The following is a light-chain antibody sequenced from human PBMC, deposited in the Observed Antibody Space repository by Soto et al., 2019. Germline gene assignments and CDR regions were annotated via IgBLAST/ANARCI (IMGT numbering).Light chain of an antibody. CDR1: QSVSSY. Sequence: EIVLTQSPATLSLSPGERATLSCRASQSVSSYLAWYQQKPGQAPRLLIYDASNRATGIPARFSGSGSGTDLPLTISSLEPEDFAVYYCQQRSNWLTFGGGTKLEIK. V-gene: IGKV3-11*01. CDR2: DAS. J-gene: IGKJ4*01. CDR3: QQRSNWLT.